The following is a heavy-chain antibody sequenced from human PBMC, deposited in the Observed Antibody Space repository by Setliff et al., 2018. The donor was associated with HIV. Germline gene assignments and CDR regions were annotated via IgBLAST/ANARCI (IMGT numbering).Heavy chain of an antibody. Sequence: PGGSLRLSCAAFGFTFDDYAMHWVRQAPGKGLEWVSGISWNSGSIGYADSVNGRFTISRDNAKNSLYLQMNSLRSEDTALYYCAGSILTGYYTFGADYWGQGTLVTVSS. J-gene: IGHJ4*02. CDR3: AGSILTGYYTFGADY. D-gene: IGHD3-9*01. CDR2: ISWNSGSI. V-gene: IGHV3-9*01. CDR1: GFTFDDYA.